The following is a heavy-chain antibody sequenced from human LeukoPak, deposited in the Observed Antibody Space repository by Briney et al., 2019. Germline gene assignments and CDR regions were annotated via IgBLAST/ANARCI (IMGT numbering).Heavy chain of an antibody. D-gene: IGHD3-22*01. CDR1: GFTFSSYW. CDR2: IKQDGSEE. V-gene: IGHV3-7*01. J-gene: IGHJ4*02. Sequence: GGSLRLSCAASGFTFSSYWMSWVRQARGKGLEWVAHIKQDGSEEYYVDSVKGQFTISRDNAKNSLYLQMNSLRAEDTAVYYCARDAYYYDSSGYDYFDYWGQGTLVTVSS. CDR3: ARDAYYYDSSGYDYFDY.